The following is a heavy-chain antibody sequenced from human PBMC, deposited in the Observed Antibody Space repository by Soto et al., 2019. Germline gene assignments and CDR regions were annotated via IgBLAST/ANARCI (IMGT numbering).Heavy chain of an antibody. CDR1: GFTFSSYA. CDR2: ISSNGGST. V-gene: IGHV3-64D*06. Sequence: GGSLRLSCSASGFTFSSYAMHWVRQAPGKGLEYVSAISSNGGSTYYSDSVKGRFTISRDNSKNTLYLQMSSLRAEDTAVYYCVNSLSNYALNNWFDPWGQGTLVTVSS. CDR3: VNSLSNYALNNWFDP. J-gene: IGHJ5*02. D-gene: IGHD4-4*01.